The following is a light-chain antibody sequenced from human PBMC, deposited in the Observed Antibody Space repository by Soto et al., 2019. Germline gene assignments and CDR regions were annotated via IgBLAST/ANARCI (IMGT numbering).Light chain of an antibody. V-gene: IGKV1-6*01. Sequence: IQMTQSPSSLSASVGDRVTITCRPSQSIDNFLNWYQQKPGKAPNLLIYAASSLQSGVPSRFSGSGSGTDFTLTISGLQPEDVATYYCLQDNNYPLTFGGGTKVDIK. CDR3: LQDNNYPLT. J-gene: IGKJ4*01. CDR2: AAS. CDR1: QSIDNF.